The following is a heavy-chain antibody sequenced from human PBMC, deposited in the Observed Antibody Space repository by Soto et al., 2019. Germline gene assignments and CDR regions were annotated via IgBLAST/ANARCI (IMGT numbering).Heavy chain of an antibody. D-gene: IGHD5-18*01. CDR3: ARDIYSYGYPDY. CDR1: GFIFGAYG. V-gene: IGHV3-30*03. J-gene: IGHJ4*02. Sequence: GGSLRLSCAASGFIFGAYGMHWVRQAPGKGLEWVAVMSYDGSRKYYADSVKGRFTISRDNSNNTLSLEMNSLRTEDTAVYYCARDIYSYGYPDYWGQGNLVTVSS. CDR2: MSYDGSRK.